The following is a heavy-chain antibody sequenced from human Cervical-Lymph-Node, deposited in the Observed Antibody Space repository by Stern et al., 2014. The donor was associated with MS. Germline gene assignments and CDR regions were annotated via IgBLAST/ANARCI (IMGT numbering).Heavy chain of an antibody. D-gene: IGHD1-26*01. V-gene: IGHV3-49*03. CDR2: IRSEIYGGTT. Sequence: EVQLVESGGGLVQPGRSLRLYCTTSGLTFRKYGMNWFRQTPGKGLQWVGFIRSEIYGGTTEYAAFVKDRFIISRDDSKNITYLQMNSLKNEDTAVYYCTVGVWNLWGQGTLVTVSS. CDR1: GLTFRKYG. CDR3: TVGVWNL. J-gene: IGHJ5*02.